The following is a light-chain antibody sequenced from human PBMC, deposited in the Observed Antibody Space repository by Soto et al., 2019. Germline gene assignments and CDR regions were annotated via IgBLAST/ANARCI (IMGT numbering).Light chain of an antibody. CDR2: AAS. CDR1: QSISDF. Sequence: DIQMTQSPYSLSASVGDRVTITCRASQSISDFLNWYQQKPGKAHKLLIYAASTLQSGVQSRFSGSGSGTDFTLTIRSLEPEDFATYYCQQTYSTPPTFGQGTKVDIK. V-gene: IGKV1-39*01. J-gene: IGKJ1*01. CDR3: QQTYSTPPT.